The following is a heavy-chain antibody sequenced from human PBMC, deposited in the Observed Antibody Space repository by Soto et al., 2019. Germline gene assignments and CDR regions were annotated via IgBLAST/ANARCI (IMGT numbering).Heavy chain of an antibody. J-gene: IGHJ2*01. V-gene: IGHV4-39*01. CDR2: IYYSGST. D-gene: IGHD3-9*01. Sequence: QLQLQESGPGLVKPSETLSLTCTVSGGSISSSSYYWGWIRQPPGKGLEWIGNIYYSGSTYYNPSLKSRVTISVDTSKNQFSLKLSSVTAADTAVYYCARLLTGGTSWYFDLWGRGTLVTVSS. CDR1: GGSISSSSYY. CDR3: ARLLTGGTSWYFDL.